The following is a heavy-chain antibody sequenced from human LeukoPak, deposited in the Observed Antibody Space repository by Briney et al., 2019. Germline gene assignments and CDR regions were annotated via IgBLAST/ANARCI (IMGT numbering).Heavy chain of an antibody. Sequence: GGSLRLSCAASGFTFSSYAMSWVRQAPGKGLECVSVIYSRGGTYYADSVQGRFTISRDASKNTLFLQMNSLRADDTAVYYCARKTDSSGSGDYWGQGTLVTVSS. CDR1: GFTFSSYA. D-gene: IGHD3-22*01. CDR2: IYSRGGT. V-gene: IGHV3-53*01. J-gene: IGHJ4*02. CDR3: ARKTDSSGSGDY.